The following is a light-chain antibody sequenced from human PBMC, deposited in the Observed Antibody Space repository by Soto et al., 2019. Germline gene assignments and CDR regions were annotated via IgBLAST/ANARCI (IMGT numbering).Light chain of an antibody. Sequence: DIQMTQSPFTLSASVGDRVTITCRASQSINSWLAWYQQKPGKAPNLLIYGASSLQSGVPSRFSGSGSGTEFTLTINSLQPDDFASYSCHQYNSDSATFGQGTKVQIK. CDR1: QSINSW. J-gene: IGKJ1*01. CDR2: GAS. V-gene: IGKV1-5*01. CDR3: HQYNSDSAT.